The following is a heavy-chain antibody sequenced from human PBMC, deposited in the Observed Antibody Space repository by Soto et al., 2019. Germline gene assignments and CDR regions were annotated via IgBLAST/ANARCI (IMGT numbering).Heavy chain of an antibody. J-gene: IGHJ5*02. CDR3: AKERTRGFEL. V-gene: IGHV1-8*01. Sequence: QVHLVQSGAEVRKPGASVKVSCKASGYTFTSYDINWVRQATGQGLEWMGWMHPNSGNTAYAQKFQGRGTMTRNTSITTDHMEMSRLRAEETAVYYCAKERTRGFELWGQGTLVTVSS. CDR1: GYTFTSYD. CDR2: MHPNSGNT.